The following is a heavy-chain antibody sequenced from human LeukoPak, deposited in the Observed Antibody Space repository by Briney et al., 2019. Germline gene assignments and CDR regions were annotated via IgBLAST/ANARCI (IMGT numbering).Heavy chain of an antibody. D-gene: IGHD3-10*01. CDR3: SRHRGEGAFDI. CDR1: GFAFSTYW. Sequence: GGSLRLSCAASGFAFSTYWMNWVRQAPGKGLEWVANIKPDGSEKFYVDSVKGRFTISRDNAKNSLYLQMNSLRAEDTAVYYCSRHRGEGAFDIWGQGTMVTVSS. CDR2: IKPDGSEK. V-gene: IGHV3-7*01. J-gene: IGHJ3*02.